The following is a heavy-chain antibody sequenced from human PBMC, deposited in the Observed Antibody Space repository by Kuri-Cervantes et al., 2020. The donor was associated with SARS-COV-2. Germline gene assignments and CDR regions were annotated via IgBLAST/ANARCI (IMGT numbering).Heavy chain of an antibody. Sequence: SETLSLTCTVSGGSISSYYWSWIRQPAGKGLEWIGRIHSSGSTNYNPSLKSRVTISVDTSKNQFSLKLTSVTAADTAVYYCARAHALWGSYSLDFWGRGTLVTVSS. D-gene: IGHD3-16*01. J-gene: IGHJ4*02. CDR2: IHSSGST. CDR3: ARAHALWGSYSLDF. V-gene: IGHV4-4*07. CDR1: GGSISSYY.